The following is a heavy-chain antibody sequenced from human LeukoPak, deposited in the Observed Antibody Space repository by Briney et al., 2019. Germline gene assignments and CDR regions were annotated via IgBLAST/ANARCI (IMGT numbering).Heavy chain of an antibody. CDR3: ARDRGYYHYYFDY. V-gene: IGHV3-33*01. Sequence: GRSLRLSCAASGFTFSSYGMHWVRQAPGKGLEWVAVIWYDGNNKYYADSVKGRFTISRDNSKNTLYLQMNSLRAEDTAMYYCARDRGYYHYYFDYWGQGTLVTVSS. CDR2: IWYDGNNK. CDR1: GFTFSSYG. J-gene: IGHJ4*02. D-gene: IGHD3-22*01.